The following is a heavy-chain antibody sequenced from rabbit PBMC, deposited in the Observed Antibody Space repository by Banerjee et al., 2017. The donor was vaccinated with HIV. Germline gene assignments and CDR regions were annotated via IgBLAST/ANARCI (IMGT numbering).Heavy chain of an antibody. V-gene: IGHV1S40*01. J-gene: IGHJ4*01. CDR2: IGTGRFVTT. Sequence: QSLEESGGDLVKPGASLTLTCTASEFSFSSVYYMCWVRQAPGKGLEWIACIGTGRFVTTYYANWAKDRFTISKTSSNTVTLQMTSLTVADTATYFCASDMGGSQDFNLWGPGTLVTVS. CDR3: ASDMGGSQDFNL. D-gene: IGHD4-2*01. CDR1: EFSFSSVYY.